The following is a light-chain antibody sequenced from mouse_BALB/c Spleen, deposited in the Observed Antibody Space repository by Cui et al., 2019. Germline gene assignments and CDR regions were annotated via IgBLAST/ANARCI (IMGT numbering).Light chain of an antibody. CDR2: SWS. CDR1: SSVSY. V-gene: IGKV4-80*01. J-gene: IGKJ1*01. CDR3: HQWSSYPST. Sequence: IVPTQSPAIISASLGEEITLTCRPSSSVSYRHRYQQKAVTSPKLLMYSWSNLASGGPSRFSGSGSGTVYSLSISSVEAGDTAGYFCHQWSSYPSTFGGGTKLEIK.